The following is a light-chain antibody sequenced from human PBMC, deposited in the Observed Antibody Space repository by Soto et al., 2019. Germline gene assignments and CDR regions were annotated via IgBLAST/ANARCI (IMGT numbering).Light chain of an antibody. J-gene: IGLJ1*01. CDR1: NIGSTA. CDR2: SDS. Sequence: SYELTQPHSVSVVTAQMARITCGGNNIGSTAVHWYQQKPGQDPVVVIYSDSNRPSGIPERFSGSKSGTSASLAITGLQAEDEADYYCQSYDSSLSGVFGTGTKLTVL. CDR3: QSYDSSLSGV. V-gene: IGLV3-12*02.